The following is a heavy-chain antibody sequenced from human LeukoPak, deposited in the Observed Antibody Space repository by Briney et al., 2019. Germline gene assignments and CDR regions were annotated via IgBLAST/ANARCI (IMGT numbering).Heavy chain of an antibody. CDR3: ARGGGLDV. CDR1: GFTFSSYW. Sequence: GGSLRLSCAASGFTFSSYWMSWVRQAPGKGLEWVANIKQDGSEKYYVDSVKGRFTVSRDNAKNSLYLQMSNLRAEDTAVYFCARGGGLDVWGQGATVTVSS. CDR2: IKQDGSEK. V-gene: IGHV3-7*03. D-gene: IGHD3-16*01. J-gene: IGHJ6*02.